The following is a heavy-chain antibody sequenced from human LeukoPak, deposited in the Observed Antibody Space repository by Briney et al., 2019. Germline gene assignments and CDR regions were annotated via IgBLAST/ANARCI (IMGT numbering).Heavy chain of an antibody. CDR1: GYTFTSSG. CDR2: ISGYNGET. CDR3: AREEGGNYYYMDV. J-gene: IGHJ6*03. Sequence: ASVKVSCKASGYTFTSSGISWVRQAPGQGLEWMGWISGYNGETNYVQKFLGRVTMTIDSSTSTAYMELRSLRSDDTAVYYCAREEGGNYYYMDVWGRGTTVTVSS. D-gene: IGHD3-16*01. V-gene: IGHV1-18*01.